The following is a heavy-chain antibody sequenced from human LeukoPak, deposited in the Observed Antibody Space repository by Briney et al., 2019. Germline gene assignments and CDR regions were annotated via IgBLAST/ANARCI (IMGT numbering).Heavy chain of an antibody. CDR1: GFTFSSYS. V-gene: IGHV3-21*01. CDR3: ARVPYRRGVVPDAFDI. J-gene: IGHJ3*02. D-gene: IGHD3-3*01. Sequence: PGGSLRLSRAASGFTFSSYSMNWVRQAPGKGLEWVSSISSSSSYIYYADSVKGRFTISRDNAKNSLYLQMNSLRAEDTAVYYCARVPYRRGVVPDAFDIWGQGTMVTVSS. CDR2: ISSSSSYI.